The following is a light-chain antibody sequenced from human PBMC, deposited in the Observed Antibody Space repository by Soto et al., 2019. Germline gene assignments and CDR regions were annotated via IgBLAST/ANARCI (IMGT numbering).Light chain of an antibody. CDR2: AAS. Sequence: DIQMTQSPSSLSASVGARVTITCRASQSIRYYLSLYQQKPGKAPKLLIYAASSLQSGVPSRFSGRVSGKDFALSISSLRSEYFTTYYCPQRYSTPQHPFGQGTKLQIK. CDR3: PQRYSTPQHP. J-gene: IGKJ2*01. CDR1: QSIRYY. V-gene: IGKV1-39*01.